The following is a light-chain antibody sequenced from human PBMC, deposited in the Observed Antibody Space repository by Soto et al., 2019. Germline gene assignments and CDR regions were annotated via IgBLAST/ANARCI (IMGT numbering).Light chain of an antibody. CDR1: SSDVGGYNY. J-gene: IGLJ2*01. Sequence: QSALTQPPSASGSPGQSVTISCTGTSSDVGGYNYVSWYQHHPGKAPKVMIYEVSKRPSGVPDRFSGSKSGNTASLTVSGLQTEDEADYYRNSYAGSNGVVFGGGTKLTVL. CDR2: EVS. CDR3: NSYAGSNGVV. V-gene: IGLV2-8*01.